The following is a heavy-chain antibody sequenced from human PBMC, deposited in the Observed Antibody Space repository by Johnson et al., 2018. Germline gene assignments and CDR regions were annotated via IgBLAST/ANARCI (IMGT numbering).Heavy chain of an antibody. V-gene: IGHV3-9*01. CDR3: AKDGVLWGSQYFHH. CDR2: ITLNSGSI. Sequence: VQLVESGGGLVQPGRSLRLSCAASGFTFADYAMHWVRQAPGKGLEWVSGITLNSGSIAYADSVKGRFTISRDNAKKSLYLQMNSLRPEDTALYYCAKDGVLWGSQYFHHWGQGTLVIVSS. CDR1: GFTFADYA. J-gene: IGHJ1*01. D-gene: IGHD2-21*01.